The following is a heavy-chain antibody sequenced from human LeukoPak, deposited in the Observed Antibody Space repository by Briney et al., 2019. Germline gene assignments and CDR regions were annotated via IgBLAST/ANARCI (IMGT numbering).Heavy chain of an antibody. Sequence: GRSLRLSCAASGFTFSSYGMHWVRQAPGKGLEWVAVISYDGSNKYYADSEKGRFTISRDNSKNTLYLQMNSLRAEDTAVYYCAKVAAAGTMKADYYYYGMDVWGQGTTVTVSS. V-gene: IGHV3-30*18. D-gene: IGHD6-13*01. J-gene: IGHJ6*02. CDR2: ISYDGSNK. CDR1: GFTFSSYG. CDR3: AKVAAAGTMKADYYYYGMDV.